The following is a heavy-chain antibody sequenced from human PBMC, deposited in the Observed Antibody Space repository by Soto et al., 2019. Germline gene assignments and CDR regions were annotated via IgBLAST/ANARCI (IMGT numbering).Heavy chain of an antibody. CDR2: INHSVST. J-gene: IGHJ6*02. CDR3: ARRGYGSGSYQFYYYYGMDV. Sequence: QVQLQQWGAGLLKPSETLSLTCAVYGGSFSGYYWSWIRQPPGKGLEWIGEINHSVSTNYNPSLQRRLTIPVYTAKTQSPLKLSSVTAADTAVYYGARRGYGSGSYQFYYYYGMDVWGQGTTFTVSS. V-gene: IGHV4-34*01. D-gene: IGHD3-10*01. CDR1: GGSFSGYY.